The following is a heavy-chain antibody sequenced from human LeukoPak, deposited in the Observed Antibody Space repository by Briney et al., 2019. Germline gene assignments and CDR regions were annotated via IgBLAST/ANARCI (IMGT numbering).Heavy chain of an antibody. CDR3: ARTVGDYTPGGFDY. J-gene: IGHJ4*02. CDR1: GFTYSSYS. D-gene: IGHD2-21*02. Sequence: GRSLRLSCAASGFTYSSYSMNWVRQAPGKGLEWVSSISSSSSYIYYADSVKGRFTISRDNAKNSLYLQMNSLRAEDTAVYYCARTVGDYTPGGFDYWGQGTLVTVSS. CDR2: ISSSSSYI. V-gene: IGHV3-21*01.